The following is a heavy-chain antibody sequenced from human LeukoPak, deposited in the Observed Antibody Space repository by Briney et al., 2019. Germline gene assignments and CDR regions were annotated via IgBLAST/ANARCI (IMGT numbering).Heavy chain of an antibody. D-gene: IGHD3-3*01. CDR1: GYTFTSYG. J-gene: IGHJ5*02. CDR2: ISAYNGNT. CDR3: ARVGSQYDFCSGYYWFDP. Sequence: ASVKVSCKASGYTFTSYGISWVRQAPGQGVEWMGWISAYNGNTNYAQKLQGRVTMTTDTSTSTAYMELRSLRSDDTAVYYCARVGSQYDFCSGYYWFDPWGQGTLVTVSS. V-gene: IGHV1-18*01.